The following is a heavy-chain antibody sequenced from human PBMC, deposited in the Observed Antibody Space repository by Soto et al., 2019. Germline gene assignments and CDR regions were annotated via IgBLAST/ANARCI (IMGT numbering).Heavy chain of an antibody. J-gene: IGHJ3*02. CDR3: ARQGGGSSWYSDPVLGAFDI. Sequence: GGSLRLSCAASGFTFSSYAMHWVRQAPGKGLEWVAVISYDGSNKYYADSVKGRFTISRDNSKNTLYLQMNSLRAEDTAVYYCARQGGGSSWYSDPVLGAFDIWGQGTMVTVSS. CDR2: ISYDGSNK. V-gene: IGHV3-30-3*01. CDR1: GFTFSSYA. D-gene: IGHD6-13*01.